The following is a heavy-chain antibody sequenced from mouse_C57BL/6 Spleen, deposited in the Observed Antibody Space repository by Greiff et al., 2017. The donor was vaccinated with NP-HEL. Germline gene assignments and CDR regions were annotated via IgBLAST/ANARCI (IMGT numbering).Heavy chain of an antibody. J-gene: IGHJ1*03. Sequence: QVQLQQSGPELVKPGASVKISCKASGYSFTSYYIHWVKQRPGQGLEWIGWIYPGSGNTKYNEKFKGKATLTADTSSSTAYMQLSSLTSEDSAVYYCARGGFITTVVDWYFDVWGTGTTVTVSS. V-gene: IGHV1-66*01. CDR1: GYSFTSYY. D-gene: IGHD1-1*01. CDR2: IYPGSGNT. CDR3: ARGGFITTVVDWYFDV.